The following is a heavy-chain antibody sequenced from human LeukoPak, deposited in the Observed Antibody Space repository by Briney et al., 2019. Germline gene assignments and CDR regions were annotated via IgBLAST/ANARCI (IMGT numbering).Heavy chain of an antibody. CDR3: AKDREDHNNIWDAFDI. CDR1: GFNFNVYA. CDR2: SICSTDLT. Sequence: PGGSLRVSCAASGFNFNVYAMSSVRQPPGKGLGWVSSICSTDLTNYADSLKSRFTISRDDSKNTVFLQMNSLRAEDTATYYCAKDREDHNNIWDAFDIWGQGTMVTVSS. D-gene: IGHD1-14*01. J-gene: IGHJ3*02. V-gene: IGHV3-23*01.